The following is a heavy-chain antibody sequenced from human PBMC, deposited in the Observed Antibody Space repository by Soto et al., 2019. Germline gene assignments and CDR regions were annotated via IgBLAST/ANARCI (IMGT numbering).Heavy chain of an antibody. CDR1: GPTFSRYA. D-gene: IGHD6-6*01. CDR3: AKVQHSSSSYVDY. CDR2: ISGSGVST. Sequence: PGGSLGLSCPASGPTFSRYAMRRARQAPGKGLEWVSAISGSGVSTYYADSVKGRFTISRDNSKNTLYLQMNSLRAEDTAVYYCAKVQHSSSSYVDYWGQGTLVTVSS. V-gene: IGHV3-23*01. J-gene: IGHJ4*02.